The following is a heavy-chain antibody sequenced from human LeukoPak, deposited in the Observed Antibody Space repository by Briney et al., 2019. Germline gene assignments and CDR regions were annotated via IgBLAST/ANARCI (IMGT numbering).Heavy chain of an antibody. CDR2: INPDGGIR. Sequence: GGSLRLSCAASGLTFSTYWMHWVRQAPGKGLAWVARINPDGGIRTYANSVQGRVTISRDTAKDTLFLQMNSLRAEDTAVYYCAREARVGGALQYWGQGTPVTVSS. D-gene: IGHD1-26*01. CDR1: GLTFSTYW. CDR3: AREARVGGALQY. V-gene: IGHV3-74*03. J-gene: IGHJ4*02.